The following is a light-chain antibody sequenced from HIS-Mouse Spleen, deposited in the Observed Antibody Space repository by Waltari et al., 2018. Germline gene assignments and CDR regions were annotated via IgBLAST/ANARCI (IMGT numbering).Light chain of an antibody. CDR3: YSTDSSGNHRV. CDR1: ALQKKY. V-gene: IGLV3-10*01. J-gene: IGLJ2*01. CDR2: EDS. Sequence: SYELTQPPSVSVSPGQPARITCSGDALQKKYDYWYQQKSGQAPVLVIYEDSKRPSGIPERFSGSSSGTMATLTISGAQVEDEADYYCYSTDSSGNHRVFGGGTKLTVL.